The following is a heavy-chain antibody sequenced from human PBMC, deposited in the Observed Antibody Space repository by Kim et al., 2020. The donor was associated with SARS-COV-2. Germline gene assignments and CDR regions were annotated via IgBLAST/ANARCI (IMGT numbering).Heavy chain of an antibody. CDR1: GGPIRSYY. Sequence: SETRSLTCTVSGGPIRSYYWSWSRQPPGKGLEWIGSIYYSGSTNYNPSPKSRVTTSVDTSKNQFSLKLNSGTAADTAVYDWARTVGDVRGYSYGSLDYWGQGSLVTVSS. CDR2: IYYSGST. V-gene: IGHV4-59*01. CDR3: ARTVGDVRGYSYGSLDY. D-gene: IGHD5-18*01. J-gene: IGHJ4*02.